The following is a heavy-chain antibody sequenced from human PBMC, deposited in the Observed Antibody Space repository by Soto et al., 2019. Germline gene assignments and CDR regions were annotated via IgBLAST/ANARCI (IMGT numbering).Heavy chain of an antibody. CDR1: GFTFDDYA. Sequence: PGGSLRLSCAASGFTFDDYAMHWVRQAPGKGLEWVSGISWNSGTKGYADSVKGRFTISRDNAKNSLYLQMSGLRAEDTAFYYCVKHVIGYCSAGNCFPDSYFDYWGQGALVTVSS. CDR3: VKHVIGYCSAGNCFPDSYFDY. CDR2: ISWNSGTK. J-gene: IGHJ4*02. V-gene: IGHV3-9*01. D-gene: IGHD2-15*01.